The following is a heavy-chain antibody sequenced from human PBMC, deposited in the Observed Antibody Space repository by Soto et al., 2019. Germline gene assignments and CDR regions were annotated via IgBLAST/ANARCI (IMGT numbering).Heavy chain of an antibody. CDR3: AKDGIGTYYYDSSGYQTPGDY. CDR1: GFTFSSYG. J-gene: IGHJ4*02. Sequence: PGGSLRLSCAASGFTFSSYGMHWVRQAPGKGLEWVAVISYDGSNKYYADSVKGRFTISRDNSKNTLYLQMNSLRAEDTAVYYCAKDGIGTYYYDSSGYQTPGDYWGQGTLVTVSS. CDR2: ISYDGSNK. V-gene: IGHV3-30*18. D-gene: IGHD3-22*01.